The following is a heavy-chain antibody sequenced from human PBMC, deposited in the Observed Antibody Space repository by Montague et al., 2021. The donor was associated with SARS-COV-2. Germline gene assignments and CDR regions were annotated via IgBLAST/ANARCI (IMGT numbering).Heavy chain of an antibody. Sequence: SETLSLTCTVSGGSIITSSYYWGWIRQPPGKGLEWIGSLYYSGSTSYXSSLKSRVTMSVDTSKNQFSLRLSSVTAADTAVYYCASTVVGVGPIPVRFDYWGQGTLVTVSS. D-gene: IGHD2-21*01. J-gene: IGHJ4*02. CDR1: GGSIITSSYY. CDR2: LYYSGST. CDR3: ASTVVGVGPIPVRFDY. V-gene: IGHV4-39*07.